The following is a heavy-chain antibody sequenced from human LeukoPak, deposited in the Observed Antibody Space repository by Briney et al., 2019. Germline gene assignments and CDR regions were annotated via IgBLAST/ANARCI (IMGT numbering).Heavy chain of an antibody. CDR2: INPNSGGT. J-gene: IGHJ4*02. Sequence: ASVKVSCKASGYTFTGYYMHWVRQAPGQGLEWMGWINPNSGGTNYAQKFQGRVTMTRDTSISTAYMELSRLRSDDTAVYYCARDRIAVAGTGNRFDYWGQGTLVTVSS. D-gene: IGHD6-19*01. CDR3: ARDRIAVAGTGNRFDY. V-gene: IGHV1-2*02. CDR1: GYTFTGYY.